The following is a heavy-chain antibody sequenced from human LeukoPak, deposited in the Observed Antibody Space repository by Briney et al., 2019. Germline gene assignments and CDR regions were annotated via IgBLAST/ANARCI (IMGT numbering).Heavy chain of an antibody. Sequence: HSGGSLRLSCAASGFTFSSYAMSWVRQAPGKGLEWVSAISGSGGSTYYADSVKGRFTISRDNSKNTLYLQMNSLRAEDTAVYYCANNPGLIIAAAPFFDYWGQGTLVTVSS. D-gene: IGHD6-13*01. V-gene: IGHV3-23*01. CDR1: GFTFSSYA. CDR2: ISGSGGST. CDR3: ANNPGLIIAAAPFFDY. J-gene: IGHJ4*02.